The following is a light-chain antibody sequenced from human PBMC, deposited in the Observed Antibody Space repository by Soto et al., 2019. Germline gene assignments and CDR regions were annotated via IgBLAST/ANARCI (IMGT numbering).Light chain of an antibody. CDR3: TSYTSSSTLYV. V-gene: IGLV2-14*01. CDR1: SSDVGGYNY. Sequence: QSALTQPASVSGSPGQSITISCTGTSSDVGGYNYVSWYQQHPGKAPKLMIYDVRNRASGASNRFSGSKSGKTASLTISGLQAEDEADYYCTSYTSSSTLYVFGTGTQLTVL. CDR2: DVR. J-gene: IGLJ6*01.